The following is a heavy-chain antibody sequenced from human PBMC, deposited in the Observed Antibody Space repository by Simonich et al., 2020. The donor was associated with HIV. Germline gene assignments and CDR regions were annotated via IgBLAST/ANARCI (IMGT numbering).Heavy chain of an antibody. V-gene: IGHV4-34*01. J-gene: IGHJ4*02. Sequence: QVQLQQWGAGLLKPSETLSLTCAVYGGSFSGYYWNWIRQAPGKRLEWNGEINGEINHSGSTKYNPSFKSRVSISVDTSKKQFSLKLSSMTAAETAVYYCARRGGAWDDNSHLDYWGQGALVTVSS. CDR2: INHSGST. CDR1: GGSFSGYY. D-gene: IGHD4-4*01. CDR3: ARRGGAWDDNSHLDY.